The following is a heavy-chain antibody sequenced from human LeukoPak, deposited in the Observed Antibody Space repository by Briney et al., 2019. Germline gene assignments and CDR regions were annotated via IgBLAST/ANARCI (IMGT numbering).Heavy chain of an antibody. CDR1: GYTFTNYY. CDR3: ARFNCGGDCYTDY. V-gene: IGHV1-46*01. J-gene: IGHJ4*02. D-gene: IGHD2-21*02. CDR2: INPSGGST. Sequence: ASVKVSCKASGYTFTNYYMHWERQAPGQGLEWMGIINPSGGSTTYAQKFQGRVTMTRDTSTSTVYMELSSLRSEDTAVYYCARFNCGGDCYTDYWGQGTLVTVSS.